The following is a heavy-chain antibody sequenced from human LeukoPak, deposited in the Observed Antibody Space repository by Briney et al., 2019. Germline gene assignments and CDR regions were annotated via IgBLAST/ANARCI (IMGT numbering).Heavy chain of an antibody. D-gene: IGHD1-26*01. CDR3: ARVSGSYRVYYYYGMDV. Sequence: RASVTVSFKASGYTFTNYDINWVRQAAGQGLEWMGWMNPNSGNTGYAQKFQGRVTMTRNTSISTAYMELSSLRSEDTAVYYCARVSGSYRVYYYYGMDVWGQGTTVTVSS. V-gene: IGHV1-8*02. CDR1: GYTFTNYD. CDR2: MNPNSGNT. J-gene: IGHJ6*02.